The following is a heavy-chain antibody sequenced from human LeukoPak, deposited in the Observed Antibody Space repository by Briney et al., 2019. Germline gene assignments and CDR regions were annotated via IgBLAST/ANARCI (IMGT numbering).Heavy chain of an antibody. J-gene: IGHJ4*02. CDR1: GFTVSSNY. V-gene: IGHV3-53*01. Sequence: TGGSLRLSCAASGFTVSSNYMSWVRQAPGKGLEWVSVIYSGGSTYYADSVKGRFTISRDNSKNTLYLQMNSLRAEDTAVYYCAREVVRGVTDYWGQGTLVTVSS. D-gene: IGHD3-10*01. CDR2: IYSGGST. CDR3: AREVVRGVTDY.